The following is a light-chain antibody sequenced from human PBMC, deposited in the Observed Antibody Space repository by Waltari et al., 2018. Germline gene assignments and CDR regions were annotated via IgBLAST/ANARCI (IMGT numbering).Light chain of an antibody. CDR3: QQRRDWPLT. V-gene: IGKV3-11*01. J-gene: IGKJ4*01. Sequence: DIVLTPSPAILSLSPGERASLSCRASQSFTNYLAWYQQKPGQSPRLLIYDKSNRATGIPARFSGSGFGTDFTLTISSLEPEDFAVYYCQQRRDWPLTFGGGTKVEIK. CDR2: DKS. CDR1: QSFTNY.